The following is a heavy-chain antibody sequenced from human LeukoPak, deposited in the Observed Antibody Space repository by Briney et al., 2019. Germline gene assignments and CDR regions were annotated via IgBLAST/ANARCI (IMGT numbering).Heavy chain of an antibody. CDR3: AKDLPELWDDAFDI. D-gene: IGHD5-18*01. CDR1: GFTFSSYG. V-gene: IGHV3-30*18. CDR2: ISYDGSNK. J-gene: IGHJ3*02. Sequence: GGSLRLSCAASGFTFSSYGMHWVRQAPGKGLEWVAVISYDGSNKYYADSVKGRFTISRDNSKNTLYLQMNSLRAVDTAVYYCAKDLPELWDDAFDIWGQGTMVTVSS.